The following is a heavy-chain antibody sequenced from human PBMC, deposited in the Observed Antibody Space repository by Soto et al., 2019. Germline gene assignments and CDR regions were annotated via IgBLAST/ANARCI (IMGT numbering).Heavy chain of an antibody. V-gene: IGHV4-30-4*01. CDR2: IYYSGST. J-gene: IGHJ5*02. Sequence: SETLSLTCTVSGGSISSGDYYWSWIRQPPGKGLEWIGYIYYSGSTFYNPSLKSRVTISVDTSKNQFSLKLSSVTAADTAVYYCARVGASGPTDYGSGSYYNGGWFDPWGQGTLVTVSS. D-gene: IGHD3-10*01. CDR1: GGSISSGDYY. CDR3: ARVGASGPTDYGSGSYYNGGWFDP.